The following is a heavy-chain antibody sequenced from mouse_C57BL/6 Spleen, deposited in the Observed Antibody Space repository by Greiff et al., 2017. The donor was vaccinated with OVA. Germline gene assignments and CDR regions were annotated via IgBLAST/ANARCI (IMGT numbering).Heavy chain of an antibody. J-gene: IGHJ4*01. CDR2: IDPSDSYT. CDR3: ARSGIYYDYDNYAMDY. D-gene: IGHD2-4*01. CDR1: GYTFTSYW. Sequence: VQLQQPGAELVKPGASVKLSCKASGYTFTSYWMQWVKQRPGQGLEWIGEIDPSDSYTNYNQKFKGKATLTVDTSSSTAYMQLSSLTSEDSAVYYCARSGIYYDYDNYAMDYWGQGTSVTVSS. V-gene: IGHV1-50*01.